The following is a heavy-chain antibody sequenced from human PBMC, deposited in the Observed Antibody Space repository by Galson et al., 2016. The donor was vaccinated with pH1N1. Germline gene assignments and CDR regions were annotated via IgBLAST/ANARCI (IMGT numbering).Heavy chain of an antibody. CDR2: IYHSGST. Sequence: SETLSLTCTVSGDSISSDTHYWDWLRQPPGKGLEWIGSIYHSGSTYYNPSLKSRVTISVDTSKNQFSLKLGSVTPAGTAAYYCAIGSYSSSGSTPPPFDYWGQGTRVTVSS. V-gene: IGHV4-38-2*02. J-gene: IGHJ4*02. CDR3: AIGSYSSSGSTPPPFDY. CDR1: GDSISSDTHY. D-gene: IGHD6-13*01.